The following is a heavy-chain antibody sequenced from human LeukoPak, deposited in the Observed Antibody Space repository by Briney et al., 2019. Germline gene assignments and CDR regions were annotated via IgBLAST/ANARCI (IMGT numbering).Heavy chain of an antibody. J-gene: IGHJ4*02. Sequence: PGRSLRLSCAASGFRFSDYYMSWIRQAPGKGLEWVSSISRGGNSKYSADSVKGRFTISRDNAKNSLDLQMDSLRPEDTAVYYCARDQFLDSWGQGTLVTVSS. CDR3: ARDQFLDS. CDR2: ISRGGNSK. CDR1: GFRFSDYY. V-gene: IGHV3-11*01.